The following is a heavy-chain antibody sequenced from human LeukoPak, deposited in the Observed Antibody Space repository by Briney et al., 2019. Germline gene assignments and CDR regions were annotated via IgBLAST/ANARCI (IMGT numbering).Heavy chain of an antibody. Sequence: SETLSLTCTVPGASITSYYWTWIRQPPGKGLEWVGYMYFGERTNYNPSLKSRATISIDTSKKQSSLKLKSMTAADTAVYYCARIPGDRPDDWGQGTLVTVS. V-gene: IGHV4-59*01. CDR2: MYFGERT. D-gene: IGHD7-27*01. CDR1: GASITSYY. CDR3: ARIPGDRPDD. J-gene: IGHJ4*02.